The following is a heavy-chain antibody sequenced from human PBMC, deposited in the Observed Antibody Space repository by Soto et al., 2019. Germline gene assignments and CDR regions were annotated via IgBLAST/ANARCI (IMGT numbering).Heavy chain of an antibody. CDR1: GYSFSTYW. V-gene: IGHV5-51*01. CDR2: IYPGDSDT. Sequence: PGESLKISCTGSGYSFSTYWIAWVRQMPGKGLEWMGIIYPGDSDTRYSPSFQGQVTISADTSTKTAYLQWSSLKASNTAIYYCARLPQCPGFGALTSRAYYFNCWGPECRVTVSS. D-gene: IGHD1-20*01. CDR3: ARLPQCPGFGALTSRAYYFNC. J-gene: IGHJ4*02.